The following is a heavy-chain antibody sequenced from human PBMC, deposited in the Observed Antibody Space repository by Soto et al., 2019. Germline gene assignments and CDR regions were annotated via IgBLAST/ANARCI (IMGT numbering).Heavy chain of an antibody. CDR3: ARAADSSSWYHWFDP. CDR1: GGSISSYY. Sequence: PSETLSLTCTVSGGSISSYYWSWIRQPPGKGLEWIGYIYYSGSTNYNPSLKSRVTISVDTSKNQFSLKLSSVTAADTAVYYCARAADSSSWYHWFDPWGQGTLVTVSS. D-gene: IGHD6-13*01. V-gene: IGHV4-59*01. CDR2: IYYSGST. J-gene: IGHJ5*02.